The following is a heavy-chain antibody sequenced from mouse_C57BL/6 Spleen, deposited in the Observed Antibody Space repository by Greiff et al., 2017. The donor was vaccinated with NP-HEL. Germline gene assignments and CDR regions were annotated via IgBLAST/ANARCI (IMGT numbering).Heavy chain of an antibody. D-gene: IGHD1-1*01. V-gene: IGHV1-80*01. CDR2: IYPGDGDT. CDR3: ARGGTTVVARGYFDY. J-gene: IGHJ2*01. Sequence: VQVVESGAELVKPGASVKISCKASGYAFSSYWMNWVKQRPGKGLEWIGQIYPGDGDTNYNGKFKGKATLTADKSSSTAYMQLSSLTSEDSAVYFCARGGTTVVARGYFDYWGQGTTLTVSS. CDR1: GYAFSSYW.